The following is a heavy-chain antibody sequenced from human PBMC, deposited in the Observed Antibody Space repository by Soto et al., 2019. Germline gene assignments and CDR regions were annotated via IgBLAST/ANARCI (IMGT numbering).Heavy chain of an antibody. Sequence: QITLKESGPTLVKPTQTLTLTCTFSGFSLSTSGVGVGWIRQPPGKALEWLALIYWDDDKRYSPSLKSRLTITKDTSKNQVVLTMTDMDPVDTATYYCAHAYYDSSGKNFDYWGQGTLVTVSS. CDR3: AHAYYDSSGKNFDY. CDR1: GFSLSTSGVG. V-gene: IGHV2-5*02. CDR2: IYWDDDK. D-gene: IGHD3-22*01. J-gene: IGHJ4*02.